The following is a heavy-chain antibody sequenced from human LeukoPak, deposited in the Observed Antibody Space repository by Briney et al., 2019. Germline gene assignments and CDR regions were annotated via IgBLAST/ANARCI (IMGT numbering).Heavy chain of an antibody. CDR1: GGSFSGYY. J-gene: IGHJ4*02. V-gene: IGHV4-34*01. Sequence: SETLSLTCAVSGGSFSGYYWSWIRQPPGQGLEWIGEINHSGSTNYNPSLKSRVTISVDTSKNQFSLKLSSVTAADTAVYYCARGSITMVRGVRSPHFDYWGQGTLVTVSS. D-gene: IGHD3-10*01. CDR3: ARGSITMVRGVRSPHFDY. CDR2: INHSGST.